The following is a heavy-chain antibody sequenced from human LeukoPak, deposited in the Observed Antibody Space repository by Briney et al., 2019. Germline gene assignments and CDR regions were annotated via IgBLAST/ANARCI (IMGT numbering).Heavy chain of an antibody. CDR3: ARDLTVTTFDY. CDR2: ISYDGSNK. D-gene: IGHD4-17*01. Sequence: GGSLRLSCAASGFTFSSYAMHWVRQAPGKGLEWVAVISYDGSNKYYADSVKGRFTIFRDNSKNTLYLQMNSLRAEDTAVYYCARDLTVTTFDYWGQGTLVTVSS. CDR1: GFTFSSYA. J-gene: IGHJ4*02. V-gene: IGHV3-30-3*01.